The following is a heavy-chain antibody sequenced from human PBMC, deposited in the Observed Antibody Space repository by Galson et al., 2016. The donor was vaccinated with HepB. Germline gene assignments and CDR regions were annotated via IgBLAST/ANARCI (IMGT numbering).Heavy chain of an antibody. J-gene: IGHJ3*01. Sequence: SLRLSCAASGYTFSFYAVHWVRQAPGKGLEWVAVISYDGSNQNYAGTVKGRFTITRENSKKAVYLQMTNLRVEDTAVYYCARDRVVDASGDYTDALDFWCRGTMGAVAS. CDR1: GYTFSFYA. D-gene: IGHD2-8*02. CDR3: ARDRVVDASGDYTDALDF. CDR2: ISYDGSNQ. V-gene: IGHV3-30-3*01.